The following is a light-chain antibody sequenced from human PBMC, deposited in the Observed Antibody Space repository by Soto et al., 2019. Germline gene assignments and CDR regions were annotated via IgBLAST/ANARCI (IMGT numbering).Light chain of an antibody. CDR1: SSNIGSNT. Sequence: QPVLTQPPSASGTPGQRVTISCSGSSSNIGSNTVNWYQQLPGTAPKLLIYSNNQRPSGVPDRFSGSKSGTSASLAISGLQSEDEDDYYCAAWDDSLNAGVFGGGTQLTVL. CDR2: SNN. V-gene: IGLV1-44*01. CDR3: AAWDDSLNAGV. J-gene: IGLJ2*01.